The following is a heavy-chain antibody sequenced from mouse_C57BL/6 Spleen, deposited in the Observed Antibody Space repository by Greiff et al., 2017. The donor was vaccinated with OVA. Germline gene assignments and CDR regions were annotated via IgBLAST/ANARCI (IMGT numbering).Heavy chain of an antibody. CDR1: GYSFTGYY. V-gene: IGHV1-42*01. J-gene: IGHJ2*01. CDR2: INPSTGGT. CDR3: ARYGYGGYYFDY. D-gene: IGHD2-2*01. Sequence: EVQLQQSGPELVKPGASVKISCKASGYSFTGYYMNWVKQSPEKSLEWIGEINPSTGGTTYNQKFKAKATLTVDKSSSTAYMQLKSLTSEDSAVYYCARYGYGGYYFDYWGQGTTLTVSS.